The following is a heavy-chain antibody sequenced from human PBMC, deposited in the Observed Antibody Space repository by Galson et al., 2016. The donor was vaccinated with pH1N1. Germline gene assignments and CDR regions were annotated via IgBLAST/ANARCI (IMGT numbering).Heavy chain of an antibody. J-gene: IGHJ2*01. V-gene: IGHV1-69*01. Sequence: SCKASGGTFGSFGINWVRQAPGQGLEWMGGIIPIFNTAKYARNFQGRVTITADESTTTAYMELSSLRSDDTAVYFCEREDYYDTDLSDWYFDLWGRGTLLTVSS. CDR2: IIPIFNTA. CDR1: GGTFGSFG. CDR3: EREDYYDTDLSDWYFDL. D-gene: IGHD3-22*01.